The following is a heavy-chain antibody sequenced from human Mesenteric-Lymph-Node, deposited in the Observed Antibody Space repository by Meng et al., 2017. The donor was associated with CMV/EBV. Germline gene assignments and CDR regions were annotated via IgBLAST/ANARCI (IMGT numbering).Heavy chain of an antibody. Sequence: GESLKISCAASGFIFSSYGMHWVRQAPGKGLEWVTVISYDGSNKGYADSVKGRFTISRDNSRNTLYLQMNSLRAEDTAVYYCAKGYCTNGVCYPDYWGQGTLVTVSS. CDR2: ISYDGSNK. V-gene: IGHV3-30*12. D-gene: IGHD2-8*01. CDR3: AKGYCTNGVCYPDY. J-gene: IGHJ4*02. CDR1: GFIFSSYG.